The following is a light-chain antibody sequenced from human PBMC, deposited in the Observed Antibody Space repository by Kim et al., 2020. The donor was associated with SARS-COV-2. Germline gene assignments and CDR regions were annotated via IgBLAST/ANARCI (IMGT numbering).Light chain of an antibody. CDR2: KDN. V-gene: IGLV6-57*01. CDR3: QSYDSSTRTRV. J-gene: IGLJ3*02. Sequence: VTSSCTRSSGNIASNYVHWYLQRPGSSPTPVIYKDNQRPSGIPDRFSGSIDSSSNSASLTITGLKTDDEAVYYCQSYDSSTRTRVFGGGTQLTVL. CDR1: SGNIASNY.